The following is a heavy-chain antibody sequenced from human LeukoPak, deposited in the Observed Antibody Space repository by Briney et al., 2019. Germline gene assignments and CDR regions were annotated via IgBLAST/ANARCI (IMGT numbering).Heavy chain of an antibody. CDR2: IYHSGST. V-gene: IGHV4-38-2*02. D-gene: IGHD2-8*02. J-gene: IGHJ4*02. Sequence: SETLSLTCTVSGYSISSAYYWGWIRQPPGKGLEWIGSIYHSGSTYYNPSLKNRVTISVDTPNNQFSLKLSSVTAADTAVYYCTRNPTGGYYYFDYWGQGMLVTVSS. CDR1: GYSISSAYY. CDR3: TRNPTGGYYYFDY.